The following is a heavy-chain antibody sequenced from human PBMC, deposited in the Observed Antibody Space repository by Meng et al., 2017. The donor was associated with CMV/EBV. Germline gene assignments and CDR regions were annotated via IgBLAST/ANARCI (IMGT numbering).Heavy chain of an antibody. CDR3: ATLGILLWFGFDP. V-gene: IGHV4-30-4*08. CDR2: IYYSGST. Sequence: QVALEELGAGGATPSEILSLTCTVSGGFISSGDHCWSWICEPPGKGQEWIGYIYYSGSTYYHPSLKSRIIISVDTSKNQYSLKLSSVTAADTAVYYCATLGILLWFGFDPWGQGTLVTVSS. D-gene: IGHD3-10*01. J-gene: IGHJ5*02. CDR1: GGFISSGDHC.